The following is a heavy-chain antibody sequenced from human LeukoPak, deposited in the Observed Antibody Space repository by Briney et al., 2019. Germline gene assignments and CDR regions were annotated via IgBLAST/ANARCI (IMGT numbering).Heavy chain of an antibody. CDR3: ARWVGAIGYFDY. CDR2: MNPNSGNT. Sequence: APVKVSCKASGYTFTSYDINWVRQATGQGLEWMGWMNPNSGNTGYAQKFQGRVTITRNTSISTAYMELSSLRSEDTAVYYCARWVGAIGYFDYWGQGTLVTVSS. J-gene: IGHJ4*02. D-gene: IGHD1-26*01. CDR1: GYTFTSYD. V-gene: IGHV1-8*03.